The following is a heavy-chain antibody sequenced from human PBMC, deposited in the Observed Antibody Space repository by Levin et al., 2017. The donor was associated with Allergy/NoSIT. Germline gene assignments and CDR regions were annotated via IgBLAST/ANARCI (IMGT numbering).Heavy chain of an antibody. D-gene: IGHD6-13*01. Sequence: PGGSLRLSCAASGFTFSSYAMHWVRQAPGKGLEWVAVISYDGSNKYYADSVKGRFTISRDNSKNTLYLQMNSLRAEDTAVYYCAREGGSSSWYYFDYWGQGTLVTVSS. CDR3: AREGGSSSWYYFDY. CDR1: GFTFSSYA. J-gene: IGHJ4*02. CDR2: ISYDGSNK. V-gene: IGHV3-30-3*01.